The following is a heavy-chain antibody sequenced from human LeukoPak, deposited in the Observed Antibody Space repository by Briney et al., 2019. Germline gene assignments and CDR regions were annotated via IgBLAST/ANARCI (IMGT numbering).Heavy chain of an antibody. Sequence: AGGSLRLSCAASGFTFSDYYMSWIRQAPGKGLEWVSYISSSGSTIYYADSVKGRFTISRDNAKNSLYLQMNSLRAEDTAVYYCARDNYYDSSGYLGYWGQGTLVTVSS. D-gene: IGHD3-22*01. CDR3: ARDNYYDSSGYLGY. J-gene: IGHJ4*02. V-gene: IGHV3-11*04. CDR1: GFTFSDYY. CDR2: ISSSGSTI.